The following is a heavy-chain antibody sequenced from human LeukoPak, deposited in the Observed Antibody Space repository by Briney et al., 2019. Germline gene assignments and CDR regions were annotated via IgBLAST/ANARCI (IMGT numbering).Heavy chain of an antibody. CDR1: GGSISGFY. V-gene: IGHV4-4*07. CDR2: IYTGGST. CDR3: AREIRSGWAFDY. Sequence: SETLSLTCTVSGGSISGFYWGWTRQPAGKGLEWIGRIYTGGSTNYNPSLKSRVTMSVDTSNNQFSLKLSSVTAADTAVYYCAREIRSGWAFDYWGQGSLVTVSS. D-gene: IGHD6-19*01. J-gene: IGHJ4*02.